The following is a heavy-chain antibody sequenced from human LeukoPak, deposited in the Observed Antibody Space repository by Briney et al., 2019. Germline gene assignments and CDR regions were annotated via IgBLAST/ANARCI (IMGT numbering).Heavy chain of an antibody. CDR3: ARDDRYSGSYQVDY. Sequence: ASVKVFCKASGYTFTSYGISWVRQAPGQGLEWIGWISAYNGNTNYAQKLQGRVPMTTDTSTSTAYMELRSLRSDDTAVYYCARDDRYSGSYQVDYWGQGTLVTVSS. J-gene: IGHJ4*02. CDR2: ISAYNGNT. D-gene: IGHD1-26*01. CDR1: GYTFTSYG. V-gene: IGHV1-18*01.